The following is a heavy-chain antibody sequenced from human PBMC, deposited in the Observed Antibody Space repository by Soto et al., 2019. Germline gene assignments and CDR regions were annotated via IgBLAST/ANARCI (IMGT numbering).Heavy chain of an antibody. Sequence: SETLSLTCAVYGGSFSGYYWSWIRQPPGKGLEWIGEINHSGSTNYNPSLKSRVTISVDTSKNQFSLKLSSVTAADTAVYYCARGRYSSGWYARGFAYWGQAIL. J-gene: IGHJ4*02. CDR1: GGSFSGYY. CDR3: ARGRYSSGWYARGFAY. CDR2: INHSGST. D-gene: IGHD6-19*01. V-gene: IGHV4-34*01.